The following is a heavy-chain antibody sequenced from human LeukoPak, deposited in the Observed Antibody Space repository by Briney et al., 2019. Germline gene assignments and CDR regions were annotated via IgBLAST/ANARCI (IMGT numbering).Heavy chain of an antibody. CDR3: ARVSEGYYDY. V-gene: IGHV4-39*07. Sequence: QPSETLSLTCTVAGGSISSSTYYWGWIRQPPGKGLEWIGSLYYSGSTYNNPSLQSRVTISIDTSKNQFSLKLSSVTAADTAVYYCARVSEGYYDYWGQGTLVTVSS. CDR2: LYYSGST. J-gene: IGHJ4*02. D-gene: IGHD3-22*01. CDR1: GGSISSSTYY.